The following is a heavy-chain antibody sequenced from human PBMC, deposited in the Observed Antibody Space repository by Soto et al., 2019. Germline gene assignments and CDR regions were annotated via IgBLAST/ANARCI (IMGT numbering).Heavy chain of an antibody. Sequence: QVQLLQSGAEVKKPVSSVKVSCKASGGNFSTYAISWVRQAPGQGLEWMGGIIPIFATPSYAQKFQGRVTITADKSTSTAYMELSSLRSEDTAVSYCAREGPVAGNYGMDVWGQGTTVTVPS. CDR2: IIPIFATP. J-gene: IGHJ6*02. CDR1: GGNFSTYA. CDR3: AREGPVAGNYGMDV. D-gene: IGHD6-19*01. V-gene: IGHV1-69*06.